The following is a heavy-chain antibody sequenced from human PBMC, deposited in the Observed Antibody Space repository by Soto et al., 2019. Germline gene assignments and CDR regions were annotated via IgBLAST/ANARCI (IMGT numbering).Heavy chain of an antibody. D-gene: IGHD2-15*01. V-gene: IGHV4-59*01. CDR3: VGGGSPHIYYFDF. CDR2: IYYSGTT. CDR1: GDSIRSDC. J-gene: IGHJ4*02. Sequence: SETLSLTGTVAGDSIRSDCWSWIRQPPEKGLEWIGFIYYSGTTNYNPSLKSRVTISIDTSKDQFSLNLSSVTAADTALYYCVGGGSPHIYYFDFWGQGALVTVSS.